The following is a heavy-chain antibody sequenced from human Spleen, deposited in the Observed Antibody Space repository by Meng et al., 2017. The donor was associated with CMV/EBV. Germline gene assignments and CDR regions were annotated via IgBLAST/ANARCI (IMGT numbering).Heavy chain of an antibody. CDR1: GASISSSSYF. Sequence: SETLSLTCTVSGASISSSSYFWAWIRQPPGKGLEWIAYISYGGNTFYKQSLRSRLTMSIHTSENQFSLRLSSVSAADTAVYFCARIYPSGYYKYDVDVWGQGTTVTVSS. J-gene: IGHJ6*02. CDR2: ISYGGNT. D-gene: IGHD3-3*01. CDR3: ARIYPSGYYKYDVDV. V-gene: IGHV4-39*07.